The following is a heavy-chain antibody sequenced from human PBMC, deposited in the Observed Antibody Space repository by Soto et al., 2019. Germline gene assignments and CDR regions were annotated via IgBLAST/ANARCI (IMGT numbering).Heavy chain of an antibody. CDR1: GFTFTRYS. J-gene: IGHJ4*02. V-gene: IGHV3-21*06. Sequence: GGSLRLSCLASGFTFTRYSMNWVRRAPGKGLEWVSSISSTTNYIYYGDSMKGRFTISRDNAKNSLYLEMNSLRAEDTAVYYCARESEDLTSNFDYWGQGTLVTVSS. CDR3: ARESEDLTSNFDY. CDR2: ISSTTNYI.